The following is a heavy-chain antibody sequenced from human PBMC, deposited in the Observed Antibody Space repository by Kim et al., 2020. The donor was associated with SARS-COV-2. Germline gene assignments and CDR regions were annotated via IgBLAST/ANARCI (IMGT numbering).Heavy chain of an antibody. CDR3: AVLHSGIVATDY. CDR1: GFTLSSYA. D-gene: IGHD5-12*01. J-gene: IGHJ4*02. Sequence: GGSLRLSCAASGFTLSSYALNWVRQAPGKGLEWNSFISSSSTTISYADSVKGRFTISRYNAKNSLYLQMNSLREDDTAVYYCAVLHSGIVATDYWGQGILVSVSS. CDR2: ISSSSTTI. V-gene: IGHV3-48*02.